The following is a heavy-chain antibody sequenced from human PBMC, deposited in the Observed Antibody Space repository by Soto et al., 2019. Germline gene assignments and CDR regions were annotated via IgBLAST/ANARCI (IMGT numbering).Heavy chain of an antibody. CDR1: GFTFSSYS. Sequence: PGGSLRLSCAASGFTFSSYSMNWVHQAPGKGLEWVSYISSSSSTIYYADSVKGRFTISRDNAKNSLYLQMNSLRDEDTAVYYCAREALIAAAGTETYYYYGMDVWGQGTTVTVSS. CDR2: ISSSSSTI. V-gene: IGHV3-48*02. J-gene: IGHJ6*02. CDR3: AREALIAAAGTETYYYYGMDV. D-gene: IGHD6-13*01.